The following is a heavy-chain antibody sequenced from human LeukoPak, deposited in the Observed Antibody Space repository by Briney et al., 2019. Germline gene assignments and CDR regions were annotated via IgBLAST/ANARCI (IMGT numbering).Heavy chain of an antibody. J-gene: IGHJ4*02. CDR3: ARVFRIAVAGTNFDY. CDR1: GGSISSSSYY. Sequence: SETLSLTCTVSGGSISSSSYYWGWIRQPPGKGLEWIGSIYYSGSTYYNPSLKSRVTISVDTSKNQFSLKLSSVTAADTAVYYCARVFRIAVAGTNFDYWGQGTLVTVSS. V-gene: IGHV4-39*07. D-gene: IGHD6-19*01. CDR2: IYYSGST.